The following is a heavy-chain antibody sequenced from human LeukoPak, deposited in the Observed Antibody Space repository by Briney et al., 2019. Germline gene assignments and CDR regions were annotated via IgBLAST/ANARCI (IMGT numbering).Heavy chain of an antibody. V-gene: IGHV3-48*03. CDR1: GFTFSTYE. CDR3: ARRYCSTTSCLPDY. D-gene: IGHD2-2*01. J-gene: IGHJ4*02. Sequence: GGSLRLSCAASGFTFSTYEMSWVRQAPGKGLECVSHISSGGSAIYYADSVKGRFTISRDNAKNSLYLQMNSLRAEDTAVYYCARRYCSTTSCLPDYWGQGTLVTVSS. CDR2: ISSGGSAI.